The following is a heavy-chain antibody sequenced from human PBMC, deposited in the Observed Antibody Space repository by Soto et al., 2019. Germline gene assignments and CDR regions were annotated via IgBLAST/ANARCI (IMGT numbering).Heavy chain of an antibody. CDR3: ARQIGCSSTSCHYYYGMDV. Sequence: GESLKISCKGSGYSFTSYWISWVRQMPGKGLEWMGRIDPSDSYTNYSPSFQGHVTISADKSISTAYLQWSSLKASDTAMYYCARQIGCSSTSCHYYYGMDVWGQGTTVTVSS. CDR2: IDPSDSYT. D-gene: IGHD2-2*01. J-gene: IGHJ6*02. CDR1: GYSFTSYW. V-gene: IGHV5-10-1*01.